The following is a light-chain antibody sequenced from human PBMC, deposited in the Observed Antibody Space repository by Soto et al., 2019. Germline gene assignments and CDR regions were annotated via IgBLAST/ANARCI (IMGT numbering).Light chain of an antibody. Sequence: EIVLTQAPATLSLSPGERATLSCRASQSVNNYLAWYQQKPGQAPRLVIYDVFNRATGTPARFSGSGDGTDVTLTISSLDPEDFGVYYYQQRSHWPWLTFDGGNRVEIK. CDR3: QQRSHWPWLT. CDR1: QSVNNY. CDR2: DVF. V-gene: IGKV3-11*01. J-gene: IGKJ4*01.